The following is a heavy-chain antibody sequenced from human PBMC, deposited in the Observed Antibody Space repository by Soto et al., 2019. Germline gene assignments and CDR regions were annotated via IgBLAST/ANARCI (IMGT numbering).Heavy chain of an antibody. D-gene: IGHD3-22*01. CDR3: ARRLYYDSSGFEGGGMDV. CDR2: IYHSGST. V-gene: IGHV4-30-2*03. CDR1: GGSISSGGYS. Sequence: SETLSLTCAVSGGSISSGGYSWNWIRQPPGKGLEWIGYIYHSGSTLYNPSLKSRVTISVDTSKNQFSLKLSSVTAADTAVYYCARRLYYDSSGFEGGGMDVWGQGTTVTVSS. J-gene: IGHJ6*02.